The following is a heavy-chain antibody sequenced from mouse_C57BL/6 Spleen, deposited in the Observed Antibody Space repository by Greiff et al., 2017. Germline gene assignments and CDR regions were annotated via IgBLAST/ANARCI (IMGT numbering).Heavy chain of an antibody. CDR2: ISYDGSN. D-gene: IGHD1-1*01. CDR3: ADYYGSTWYYDD. CDR1: GYSITSGYY. Sequence: EVKLVESGPGLVKPSQSLSLTCSVTGYSITSGYYWNWIRQFPGNKLEWMGYISYDGSNNYNPSLKNRISITRATSKNQFFLKLNSVTTEDTTTYYCADYYGSTWYYDDWGTGTTVTVSS. J-gene: IGHJ1*03. V-gene: IGHV3-6*01.